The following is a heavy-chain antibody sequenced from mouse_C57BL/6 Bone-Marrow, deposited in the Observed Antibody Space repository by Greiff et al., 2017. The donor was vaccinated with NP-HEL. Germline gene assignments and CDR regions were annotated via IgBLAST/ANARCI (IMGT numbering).Heavy chain of an antibody. J-gene: IGHJ2*01. CDR2: ILPGSGST. D-gene: IGHD1-1*01. CDR3: ARRGNYYGSSYTEYYFDY. V-gene: IGHV1-9*01. Sequence: VQLQESGAELMKPGASVKLSCKATGYTFTGYWIEWVKQRPGHGLEWIGEILPGSGSTNYNEKFKGKATFTADTSSNTAYMQLSSLTTEDSAIYYCARRGNYYGSSYTEYYFDYWGQGTTLTVSS. CDR1: GYTFTGYW.